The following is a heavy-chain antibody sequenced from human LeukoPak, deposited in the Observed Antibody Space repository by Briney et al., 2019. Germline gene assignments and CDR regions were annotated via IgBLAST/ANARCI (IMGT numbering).Heavy chain of an antibody. J-gene: IGHJ4*02. CDR3: AILGSAGNFDY. V-gene: IGHV3-74*01. CDR1: GFTFSSYW. CDR2: INSDGSST. D-gene: IGHD6-19*01. Sequence: GGSLRLSCAASGFTFSSYWMHWVRQAPGKGLVWVSRINSDGSSTSYADSVKGRFTISRDNAKNTLYLQMNSLRAEDTAVYYCAILGSAGNFDYWGQGTLVTVSS.